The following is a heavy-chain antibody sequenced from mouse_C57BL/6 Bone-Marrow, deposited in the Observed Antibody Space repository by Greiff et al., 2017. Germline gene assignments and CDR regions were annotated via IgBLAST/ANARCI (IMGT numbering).Heavy chain of an antibody. Sequence: QVQLQQPGAELVKPGASVKMSCKASGYTFTSYWITWVKQRPGQGLEWVGDIYPGSGRTNYNEKFKSKATLTVDTSSSTAYMQLSSLTSEDSAVYYCAREWVLLSYWYFDVWGTGTTVTVSS. CDR2: IYPGSGRT. CDR1: GYTFTSYW. D-gene: IGHD2-3*01. V-gene: IGHV1-55*01. J-gene: IGHJ1*03. CDR3: AREWVLLSYWYFDV.